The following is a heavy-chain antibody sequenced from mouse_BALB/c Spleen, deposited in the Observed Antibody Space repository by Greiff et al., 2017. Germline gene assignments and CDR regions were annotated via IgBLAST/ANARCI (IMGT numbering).Heavy chain of an antibody. CDR1: GYSITSDYA. V-gene: IGHV3-2*02. J-gene: IGHJ4*01. Sequence: VQLKQSGPGLVKPSQSLSLTCTVTGYSITSDYAWNWIRQLPGNKLEWMGYISYSGSTNYNPSLKSRISITRDTSKNQFFLQLKSVTTEDTATYYCARSGFFYAMDYWGQGSLVIVSS. CDR2: ISYSGST. D-gene: IGHD3-2*02. CDR3: ARSGFFYAMDY.